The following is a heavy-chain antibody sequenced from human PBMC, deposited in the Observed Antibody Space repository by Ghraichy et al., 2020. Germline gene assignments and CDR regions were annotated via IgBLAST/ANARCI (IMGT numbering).Heavy chain of an antibody. Sequence: GVLNISCAASGFTFRTYAMSWVRQAPGKGLEWVSAISGAAGGGSTYYADSVRGRFTISRDNSQNTLYLQMNSLRAEDTAVYYCANQEHMVATDYYGVDVWGQGTTVTVSS. CDR3: ANQEHMVATDYYGVDV. CDR2: ISGAAGGGST. J-gene: IGHJ6*02. V-gene: IGHV3-23*01. CDR1: GFTFRTYA. D-gene: IGHD5-12*01.